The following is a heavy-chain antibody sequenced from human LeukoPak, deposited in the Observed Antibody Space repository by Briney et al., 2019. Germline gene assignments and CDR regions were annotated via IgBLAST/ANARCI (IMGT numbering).Heavy chain of an antibody. CDR1: GGTFSSYA. D-gene: IGHD5-18*01. Sequence: GASVKVSCTASGGTFSSYAISWVRQAPGQGLEWMGGIIPIFGTANYAQKFQGRVTITADESTSTAYMELSSLRSEDTAVYYCASSGYSYGPQGDWFDPWGQGTLVTVSS. J-gene: IGHJ5*02. V-gene: IGHV1-69*13. CDR2: IIPIFGTA. CDR3: ASSGYSYGPQGDWFDP.